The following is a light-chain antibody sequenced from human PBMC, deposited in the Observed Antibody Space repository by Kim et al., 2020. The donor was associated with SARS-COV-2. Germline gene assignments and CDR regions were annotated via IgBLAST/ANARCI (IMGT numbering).Light chain of an antibody. V-gene: IGKV1-33*01. CDR3: QQYANVPIT. J-gene: IGKJ5*01. CDR1: QDITKY. Sequence: DIQMTQSPSSLSASVGDRVTITCQASQDITKYLHWYQQKPGKAPKLLMYDASNLETGVPSRFSGSGSGTDFTFTISSLQPEDIATYYCQQYANVPITFGQGTRLEIK. CDR2: DAS.